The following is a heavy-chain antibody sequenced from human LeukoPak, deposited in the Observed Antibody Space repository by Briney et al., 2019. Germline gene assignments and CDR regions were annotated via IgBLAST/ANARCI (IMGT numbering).Heavy chain of an antibody. V-gene: IGHV4-30-2*01. D-gene: IGHD3-22*01. Sequence: PSQTLSLTCAVSGGSISSGGYSWSWIRQPPGKGLEWIGYIYHSGSTYYNPSLKSRVTISVDTSKNQFSLKLSSVTAADTAVYYCARELSDSTDYWGQGTLVTVSS. CDR3: ARELSDSTDY. CDR1: GGSISSGGYS. CDR2: IYHSGST. J-gene: IGHJ4*02.